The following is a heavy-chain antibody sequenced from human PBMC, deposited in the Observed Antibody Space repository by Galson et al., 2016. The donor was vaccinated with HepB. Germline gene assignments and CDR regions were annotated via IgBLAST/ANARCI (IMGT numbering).Heavy chain of an antibody. D-gene: IGHD5-12*01. V-gene: IGHV3-23*01. CDR3: AKKQASGYGYPFDEFDM. Sequence: SLRLSCAASGINFNTFAMSWVRQAPGKGLEWVSSITVGGDRTYYADSVKGRFAISRDSSKNTLFLQMNSLRAEDTALYYCAKKQASGYGYPFDEFDMWGQGTMVTVSS. CDR1: GINFNTFA. J-gene: IGHJ3*02. CDR2: ITVGGDRT.